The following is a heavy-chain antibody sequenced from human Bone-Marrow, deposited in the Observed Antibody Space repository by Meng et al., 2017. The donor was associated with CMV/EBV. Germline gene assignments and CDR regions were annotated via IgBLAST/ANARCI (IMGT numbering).Heavy chain of an antibody. CDR2: IRYDGNYK. Sequence: GESLKISCVASGFTFSSYGMHWVRQAPGKGLEWVAFIRYDGNYKYYSDFVKGRFTISRDTSKNTLYLQMNSLRADDTAVYYCVKVVEYSISSYGFDYWGQGTLVTVSS. J-gene: IGHJ4*02. CDR1: GFTFSSYG. CDR3: VKVVEYSISSYGFDY. D-gene: IGHD6-6*01. V-gene: IGHV3-30*02.